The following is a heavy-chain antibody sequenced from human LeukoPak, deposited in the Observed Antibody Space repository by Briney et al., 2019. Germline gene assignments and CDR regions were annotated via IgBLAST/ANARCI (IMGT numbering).Heavy chain of an antibody. Sequence: GGSLRLSCAASGFTFTNFWMNWIRGAPGRGLEGLANIRPDGSVQFYVDSVKGRFTISRDNAKNSVYLQMNSLRAHDTAVYYCAGRDSARNPWAYWGQGTLVTVST. J-gene: IGHJ4*02. V-gene: IGHV3-7*01. CDR2: IRPDGSVQ. D-gene: IGHD4-11*01. CDR1: GFTFTNFW. CDR3: AGRDSARNPWAY.